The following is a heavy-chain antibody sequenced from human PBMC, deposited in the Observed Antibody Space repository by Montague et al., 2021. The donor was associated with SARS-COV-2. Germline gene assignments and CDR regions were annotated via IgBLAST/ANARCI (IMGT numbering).Heavy chain of an antibody. D-gene: IGHD1-20*01. J-gene: IGHJ6*02. CDR3: ARLTGSRVYYYHYGLDV. Sequence: SETLSLTCTVSGDSIRESHWSWIRQPPGKGLEWIGYIDNSGRTNYNPAXXSRVTLTVSASNNQFYLTLRSVTAADTAVYYCARLTGSRVYYYHYGLDVWGQGTTVTVSS. V-gene: IGHV4-4*09. CDR2: IDNSGRT. CDR1: GDSIRESH.